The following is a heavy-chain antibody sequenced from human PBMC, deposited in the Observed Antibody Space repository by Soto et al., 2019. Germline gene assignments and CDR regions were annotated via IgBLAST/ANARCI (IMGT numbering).Heavy chain of an antibody. D-gene: IGHD2-8*01. J-gene: IGHJ6*03. Sequence: GGSLRLSCAASGFTFSSYWMSWVRQAPGKGLEWVANIKQDGSEKYYVDSVKGRFTISRDNAKNSLYLQMNSLRAEDTAVYDCARAPHDPKKALQTNNYYYYYYMDVWGKGTTVTVSS. CDR3: ARAPHDPKKALQTNNYYYYYYMDV. CDR2: IKQDGSEK. CDR1: GFTFSSYW. V-gene: IGHV3-7*01.